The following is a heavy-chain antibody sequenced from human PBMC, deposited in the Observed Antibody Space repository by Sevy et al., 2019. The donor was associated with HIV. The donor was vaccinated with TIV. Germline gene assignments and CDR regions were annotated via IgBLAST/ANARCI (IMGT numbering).Heavy chain of an antibody. J-gene: IGHJ6*02. D-gene: IGHD3-9*01. CDR2: IVVGSGNT. V-gene: IGHV1-58*01. CDR3: AGSAVYDILTGFYYYYGMDV. Sequence: ASVKVSCKASGFTFTSSAVQWVRQARGQRLEWIGWIVVGSGNTNYAQKFQERVTITRDMSTSTAYIELSSLRSEDTAVYYCAGSAVYDILTGFYYYYGMDVWGQGTTVTVSS. CDR1: GFTFTSSA.